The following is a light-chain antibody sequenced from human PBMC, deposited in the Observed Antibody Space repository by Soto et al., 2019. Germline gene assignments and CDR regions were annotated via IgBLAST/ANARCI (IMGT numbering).Light chain of an antibody. CDR1: QSLLHSDGKTY. Sequence: DLVMTQTPLSLSVTPGQPASISCKSSQSLLHSDGKTYLYWYLQKAGQPPQLLIYEVSNRFYGASDRCSGSGSGTDYTLKISRVGGEYVGVYYCMQSRQLPVYTFGQGTKLEIK. J-gene: IGKJ2*01. CDR3: MQSRQLPVYT. CDR2: EVS. V-gene: IGKV2D-29*01.